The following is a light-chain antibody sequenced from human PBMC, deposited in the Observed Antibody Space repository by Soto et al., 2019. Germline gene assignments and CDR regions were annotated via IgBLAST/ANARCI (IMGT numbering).Light chain of an antibody. J-gene: IGKJ5*01. CDR1: QSVGNN. Sequence: EIVLTQFPATLSLSPGERATLSCRASQSVGNNLAWYQQKRGQAPGLLIYEASTRATGIPARFSGSGSGTEFTLTISSLQSEDFAVYYCQQYNNWPPITFGQGTRLEI. V-gene: IGKV3D-15*01. CDR3: QQYNNWPPIT. CDR2: EAS.